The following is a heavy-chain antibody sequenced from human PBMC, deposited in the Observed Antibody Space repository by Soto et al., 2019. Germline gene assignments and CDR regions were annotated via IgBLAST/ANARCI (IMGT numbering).Heavy chain of an antibody. CDR1: GYTFSAYG. CDR3: ARDGRKQLWVEGLNAMDV. Sequence: QIQLVQSGPEVTKPGASVKVSCQGTGYTFSAYGVSWVRQAPGQGLEWMGWISGYNGQTNYAQKFRGRVTFTTDTSTSTAYMEVRSLRSDDTAVYYWARDGRKQLWVEGLNAMDVWGQGTTVTVSS. D-gene: IGHD5-18*01. J-gene: IGHJ6*02. CDR2: ISGYNGQT. V-gene: IGHV1-18*01.